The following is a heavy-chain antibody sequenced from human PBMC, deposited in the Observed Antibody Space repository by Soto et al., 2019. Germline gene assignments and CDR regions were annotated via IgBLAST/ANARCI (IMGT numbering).Heavy chain of an antibody. D-gene: IGHD6-6*01. Sequence: GDSVKVSCKASGYTFTSYAMHWVRQAPGQRLEWMGWINAGNGNTKYSQKFQGRVTITRDTSASTAYMELSSLRSEDTAVYYCARGGESLVPFQHWGHGTLVTVSS. J-gene: IGHJ1*01. CDR1: GYTFTSYA. V-gene: IGHV1-3*01. CDR3: ARGGESLVPFQH. CDR2: INAGNGNT.